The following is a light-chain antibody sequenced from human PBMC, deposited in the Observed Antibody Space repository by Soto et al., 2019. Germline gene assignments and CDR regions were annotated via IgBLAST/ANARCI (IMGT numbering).Light chain of an antibody. CDR3: QKYNSAPRT. Sequence: GDRVTITCRASQDISNYLAWYQQKPGKVPKLLIYAASTLQSGVPSRFSGSGSGTDFTLTISSLQPEDVATYYCQKYNSAPRTFGQGTKVEIK. CDR1: QDISNY. J-gene: IGKJ1*01. V-gene: IGKV1-27*01. CDR2: AAS.